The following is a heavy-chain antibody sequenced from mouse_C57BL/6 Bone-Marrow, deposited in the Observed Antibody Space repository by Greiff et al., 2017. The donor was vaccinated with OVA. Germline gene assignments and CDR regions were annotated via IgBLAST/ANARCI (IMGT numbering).Heavy chain of an antibody. CDR3: AIHAYDFACYFDF. V-gene: IGHV2-6-1*01. D-gene: IGHD2-4*01. CDR2: IWSDGST. Sequence: VMLVESGPGLVAPSQSLSITCTVSGFSLTSYGVHWVRQPPGKGLEWLVVIWSDGSTTYNSALKSRLSISKDNSKSQDFLKMNSLQTDDTALYYFAIHAYDFACYFDFWVPGPTLPVSS. J-gene: IGHJ2*01. CDR1: GFSLTSYG.